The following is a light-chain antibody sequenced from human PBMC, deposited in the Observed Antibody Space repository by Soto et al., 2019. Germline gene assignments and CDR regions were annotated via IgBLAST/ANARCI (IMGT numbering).Light chain of an antibody. J-gene: IGKJ1*01. CDR3: HQYYSTPWT. CDR1: QSVLYRSSNHNY. V-gene: IGKV4-1*01. CDR2: WAS. Sequence: DIVMTQSPDSLAVSLGERATINCKSSQSVLYRSSNHNYLAWYQQKPGQPPRLLIYWASTRESGVPDRFSGSGSGTDFTLTISSLQAEDVALYYCHQYYSTPWTFAQGTKVEIK.